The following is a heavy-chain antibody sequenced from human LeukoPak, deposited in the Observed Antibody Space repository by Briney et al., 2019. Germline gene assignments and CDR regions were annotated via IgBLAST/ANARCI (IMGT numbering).Heavy chain of an antibody. CDR1: GFTFSSYE. CDR3: VREEEMERLDP. J-gene: IGHJ5*02. D-gene: IGHD1-1*01. Sequence: GGSLRLSCAASGFTFSSYEMNWVRQAPGKGLEWISYISGSGGGTYYADSVRGRFTISRDNAKSSLFLQMNSLRAEDPAVYHCVREEEMERLDPWGQGTLVTVSS. CDR2: ISGSGGGT. V-gene: IGHV3-48*03.